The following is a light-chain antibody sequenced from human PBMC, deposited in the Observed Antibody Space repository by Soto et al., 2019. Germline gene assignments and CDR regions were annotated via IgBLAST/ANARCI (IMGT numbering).Light chain of an antibody. CDR1: QSVSSY. J-gene: IGKJ1*01. V-gene: IGKV3-20*01. CDR2: DTS. CDR3: QQYGSSAS. Sequence: RACQSVSSYLAWYQQKPGQAPRLILYDTSFRATGIPDRFSGSGSGTDFTLAFSRLDPADFAVYYCQQYGSSASVGQGTKVDIK.